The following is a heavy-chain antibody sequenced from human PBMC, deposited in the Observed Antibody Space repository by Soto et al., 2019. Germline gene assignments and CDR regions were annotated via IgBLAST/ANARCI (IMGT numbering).Heavy chain of an antibody. CDR1: GFTFSGSA. CDR2: IRSKANSYAT. CDR3: TRRVDYYDSSGYSLGDY. J-gene: IGHJ4*02. V-gene: IGHV3-73*01. D-gene: IGHD3-22*01. Sequence: GGSLRLSCAASGFTFSGSAMHWVRQASGKGLEWVGRIRSKANSYATAYAASVKGRFTISRDDSKNTAYLQMNGLKTEDTAVYYCTRRVDYYDSSGYSLGDYWGQGTLVTVSS.